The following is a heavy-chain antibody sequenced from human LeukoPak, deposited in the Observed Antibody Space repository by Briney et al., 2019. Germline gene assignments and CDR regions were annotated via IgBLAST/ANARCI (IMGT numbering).Heavy chain of an antibody. D-gene: IGHD5-18*01. V-gene: IGHV1-69*01. CDR3: ARTTAMVRIFDY. CDR2: IIPIFGTA. CDR1: GGTFSSYA. J-gene: IGHJ4*02. Sequence: ASVKVSCKASGGTFSSYAISWVRQAPGQGLEWMGGIIPIFGTANYAQKFQGRVTITADESTSTAYMELSSLRSEDTAVYYCARTTAMVRIFDYWGQGTLVTVSS.